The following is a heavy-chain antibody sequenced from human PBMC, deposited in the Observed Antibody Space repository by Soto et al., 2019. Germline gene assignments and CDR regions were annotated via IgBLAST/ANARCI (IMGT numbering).Heavy chain of an antibody. CDR2: AYWDDDK. J-gene: IGHJ4*02. V-gene: IGHV2-5*02. CDR3: AHRLHSDDWNGGFFDY. Sequence: ITLRESGPTLVKPTQPLTLTCTFSGFSLTTSPVGVGWIRQSPGKALEWLAFAYWDDDKRYSPSLRSRLTVTKDTSKNPVVLTMTTVDPVDTATYFSAHRLHSDDWNGGFFDYWGQGTLVTVSS. D-gene: IGHD2-21*02. CDR1: GFSLTTSPVG.